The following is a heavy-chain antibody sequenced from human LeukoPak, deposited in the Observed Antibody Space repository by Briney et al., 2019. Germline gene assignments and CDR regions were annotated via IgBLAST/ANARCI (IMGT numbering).Heavy chain of an antibody. Sequence: GASVKVSCKASGYTFTSYDINWVRQTTGQGLEWMGWMNPNSGNTGYAQKFQGRVTMTRNTSISTAYMELSSLRSEDTAVYYCARAMWRSRIRMRPPHGSGSPTFYGMDVWGQGTTVTVSS. CDR1: GYTFTSYD. D-gene: IGHD3-10*01. V-gene: IGHV1-8*01. CDR2: MNPNSGNT. CDR3: ARAMWRSRIRMRPPHGSGSPTFYGMDV. J-gene: IGHJ6*02.